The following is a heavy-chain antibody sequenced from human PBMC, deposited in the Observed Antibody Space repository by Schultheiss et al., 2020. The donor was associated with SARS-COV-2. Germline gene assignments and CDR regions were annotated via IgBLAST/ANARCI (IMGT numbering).Heavy chain of an antibody. CDR3: ARIRGGGYDYSRWDWFDP. CDR1: GFSLSTSGVG. CDR2: IYWNDDK. Sequence: SGPTLVKPTQTLTLTCTFSGFSLSTSGVGVGWIRQPPGKALEWLALIYWNDDKRYSPSLKSRVTITKDTSKNQVVLTMTNMDPVDTATYYCARIRGGGYDYSRWDWFDPWGQGTLGTGSS. D-gene: IGHD5-12*01. V-gene: IGHV2-5*01. J-gene: IGHJ5*02.